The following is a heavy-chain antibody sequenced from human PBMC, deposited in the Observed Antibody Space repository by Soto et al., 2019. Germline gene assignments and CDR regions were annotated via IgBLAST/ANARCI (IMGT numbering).Heavy chain of an antibody. V-gene: IGHV3-30*18. CDR1: GFTFSNNG. J-gene: IGHJ6*02. D-gene: IGHD3-22*01. Sequence: QVQLVESGGGVVQPGRSLRLSCAASGFTFSNNGMHWGRQAPGKGLEWVAVISYDGSSKYYADSVKGRFTISRDNSKNTLFLQMNSLRAEDTAVFYCAKGRYYDLYGMDVWGQGTTVTVSS. CDR3: AKGRYYDLYGMDV. CDR2: ISYDGSSK.